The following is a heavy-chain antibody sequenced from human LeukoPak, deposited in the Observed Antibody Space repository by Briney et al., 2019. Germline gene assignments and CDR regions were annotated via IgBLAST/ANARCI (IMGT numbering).Heavy chain of an antibody. D-gene: IGHD6-13*01. CDR1: GFTFDDYA. Sequence: GGSLRLSCAASGFTFDDYAMHWVRQAPGKGLEWVSGISWNSGSIGYADSVKGRFTISRDNAKNSLYLQMNSLRAEDTALYYCAKGQQQPVGGRYGMDVWGQGTTVTVSS. CDR2: ISWNSGSI. V-gene: IGHV3-9*01. J-gene: IGHJ6*02. CDR3: AKGQQQPVGGRYGMDV.